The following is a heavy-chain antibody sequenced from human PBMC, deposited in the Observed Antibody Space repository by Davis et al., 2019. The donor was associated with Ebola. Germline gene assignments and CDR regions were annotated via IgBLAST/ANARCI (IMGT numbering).Heavy chain of an antibody. V-gene: IGHV1-3*01. Sequence: AASVKVSCKASGYTFTSYAMHWVRQAPGQRLEWMGWINAGNGNTKYSQKFQGRVTITRDTSASTAYMELSSLRSEDTAVYYCARLGWWTGAWFDPWGQGTLVTVSS. CDR3: ARLGWWTGAWFDP. D-gene: IGHD2-15*01. CDR1: GYTFTSYA. J-gene: IGHJ5*02. CDR2: INAGNGNT.